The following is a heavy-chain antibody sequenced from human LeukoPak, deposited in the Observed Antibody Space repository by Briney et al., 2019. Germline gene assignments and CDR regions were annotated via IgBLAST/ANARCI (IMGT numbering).Heavy chain of an antibody. CDR1: GFTFDDYG. CDR3: AKGGVVPAAMSSYYYYYMDV. D-gene: IGHD2-2*01. J-gene: IGHJ6*03. V-gene: IGHV3-30*02. CDR2: IKQDGSNK. Sequence: GGSLRLSCAASGFTFDDYGMSWVRQAPGKGLEWVANIKQDGSNKYYADSVKGRFTISRDNSKNTLYLQMNSLRDEDTAVYYCAKGGVVPAAMSSYYYYYMDVWGKGTTVTISS.